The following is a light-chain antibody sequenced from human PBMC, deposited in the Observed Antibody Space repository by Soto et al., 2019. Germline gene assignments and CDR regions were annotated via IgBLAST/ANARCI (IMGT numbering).Light chain of an antibody. V-gene: IGLV2-14*03. Sequence: ALTQPASVSGSPGQAITISCSGTSSDVGAFNYVSWYQQHPGKAPTLMIYDVSNRPSGVSNRFSGSKSGNTASLTISGLRAEDEADYYCNSYTSNNTYVFGTGTKVTVL. CDR3: NSYTSNNTYV. CDR2: DVS. CDR1: SSDVGAFNY. J-gene: IGLJ1*01.